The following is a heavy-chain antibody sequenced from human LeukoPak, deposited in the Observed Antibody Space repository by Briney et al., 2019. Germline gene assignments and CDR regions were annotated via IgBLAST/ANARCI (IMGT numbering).Heavy chain of an antibody. V-gene: IGHV3-48*02. J-gene: IGHJ4*02. CDR2: ISSNSRIT. CDR3: ARDEGITGTALNY. D-gene: IGHD1-20*01. Sequence: GGSLRLSCAASGFTFSSYSMNWVRQAPGKGLEWVSYISSNSRITYYADSVKGRFTISRDNAKNSLNLQMNSLRDEDTAVYYCARDEGITGTALNYWGQGTLVTVSS. CDR1: GFTFSSYS.